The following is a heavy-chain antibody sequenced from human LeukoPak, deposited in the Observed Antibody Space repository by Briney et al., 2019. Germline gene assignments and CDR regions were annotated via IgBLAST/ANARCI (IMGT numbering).Heavy chain of an antibody. V-gene: IGHV3-30*03. D-gene: IGHD2-2*01. CDR1: GFTFSSYG. CDR3: ARDVVPAARAQPRYNWFDP. Sequence: GGSLRLSCAASGFTFSSYGMHWVRQAPGKGLEWVAVISYDASNKYYADSVKGRFTISRDNSKNTLYLQMNSLRAEDTAVYYCARDVVPAARAQPRYNWFDPWGQGTLVTVSS. CDR2: ISYDASNK. J-gene: IGHJ5*02.